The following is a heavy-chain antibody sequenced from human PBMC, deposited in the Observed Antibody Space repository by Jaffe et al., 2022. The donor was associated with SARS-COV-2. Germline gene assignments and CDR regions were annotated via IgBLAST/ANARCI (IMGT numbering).Heavy chain of an antibody. CDR2: INTKTGNP. CDR1: GYTFMNYA. D-gene: IGHD6-13*01. J-gene: IGHJ5*02. V-gene: IGHV7-4-1*02. CDR3: ARVFFRGYSSNWGRFDP. Sequence: QEQLVQSGSELKKPGASVKVSCKASGYTFMNYAINWVRQAPGQGLEWMGWINTKTGNPTYAQGFTGRFVFSLDTSVSTAYLGISSLKAEDTAVYYCARVFFRGYSSNWGRFDPWGQGTLVTVSS.